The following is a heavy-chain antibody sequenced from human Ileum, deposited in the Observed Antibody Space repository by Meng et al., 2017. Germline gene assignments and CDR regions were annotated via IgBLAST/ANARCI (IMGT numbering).Heavy chain of an antibody. Sequence: QVQLQQWGAGLLKPSETLSLTCAVYGGSSSGYYWSWIRQPPGKGLEWIGEINHSGSTNYNPSLKSRVTISVDTSKNQFSLKLSSVTAADTAVYYCARGGPWFDPWGQGTLVTVSS. J-gene: IGHJ5*02. V-gene: IGHV4-34*01. CDR1: GGSSSGYY. CDR2: INHSGST. CDR3: ARGGPWFDP.